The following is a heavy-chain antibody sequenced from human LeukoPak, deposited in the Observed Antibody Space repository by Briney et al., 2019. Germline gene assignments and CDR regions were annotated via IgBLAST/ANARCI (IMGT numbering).Heavy chain of an antibody. CDR3: ARAVIPVAVKPAFDY. D-gene: IGHD6-13*01. Sequence: ASVKVSCKASGYTFISYGISWVRQAPGQGLEWMGWISAYNGNTNYAQKFQGRVTMTTDTSTSTAYMELRSLRSDDTAVYYCARAVIPVAVKPAFDYWGQGTLVTVSS. V-gene: IGHV1-18*01. CDR1: GYTFISYG. J-gene: IGHJ4*02. CDR2: ISAYNGNT.